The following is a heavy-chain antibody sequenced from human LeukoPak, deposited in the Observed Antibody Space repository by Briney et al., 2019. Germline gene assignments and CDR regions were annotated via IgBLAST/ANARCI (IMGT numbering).Heavy chain of an antibody. D-gene: IGHD5-24*01. CDR3: ARRGGRDGYNEGFDY. Sequence: EESLKISCKGSGYRFTSYWIGWVRQMPGKGLEWMGIIYPGDSDTRYSPSFQGQITISVDKSISTAYVQWSSPKASDTAMYYCARRGGRDGYNEGFDYWGQGTLVTVSS. V-gene: IGHV5-51*01. CDR1: GYRFTSYW. CDR2: IYPGDSDT. J-gene: IGHJ4*02.